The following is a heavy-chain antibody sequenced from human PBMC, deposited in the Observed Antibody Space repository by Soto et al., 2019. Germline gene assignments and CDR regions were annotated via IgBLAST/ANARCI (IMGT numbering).Heavy chain of an antibody. CDR2: LSGSGGTT. J-gene: IGHJ4*02. Sequence: GGSLRLSCTVSGVTFSNYAMNWVRQAPGKGLEWASSLSGSGGTTYYADSVKGRFIISRDNSRNTLYLLMNSLRAEDTALYYCAKQRADYGSGADTFYFDSWGQGALVTVSS. D-gene: IGHD3-10*01. CDR1: GVTFSNYA. V-gene: IGHV3-23*01. CDR3: AKQRADYGSGADTFYFDS.